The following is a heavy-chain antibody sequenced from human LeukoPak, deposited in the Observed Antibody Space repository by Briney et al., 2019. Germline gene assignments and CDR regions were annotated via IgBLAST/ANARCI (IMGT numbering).Heavy chain of an antibody. D-gene: IGHD2-2*01. CDR1: GFTFSSYG. V-gene: IGHV3-33*01. J-gene: IGHJ4*02. CDR2: IWYDGSNK. Sequence: PGRSLRLSCAASGFTFSSYGMHWVRQAPGKGLEWVAVIWYDGSNKYYADSVKGRFTISRDNSKNTLYLQMNSLRAEDTAVYYCAREEHHCSSTSCYGPNFDYWGQGTLVTVSS. CDR3: AREEHHCSSTSCYGPNFDY.